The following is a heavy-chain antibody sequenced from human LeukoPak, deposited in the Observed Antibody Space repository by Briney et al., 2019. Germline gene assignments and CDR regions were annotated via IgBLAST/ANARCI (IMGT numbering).Heavy chain of an antibody. CDR2: IYYSGST. V-gene: IGHV4-59*01. J-gene: IGHJ4*02. CDR1: GGSISSYY. Sequence: SETLSLTCTVSGGSISSYYWNWIRQPPGKGLEWIGYIYYSGSTNYNPSLKSRVTISVDTSKNQFSLKLSSVTAADTAVYYCASGADSSCDYSIFYVDYWGQGTLVTVSS. CDR3: ASGADSSCDYSIFYVDY. D-gene: IGHD3-22*01.